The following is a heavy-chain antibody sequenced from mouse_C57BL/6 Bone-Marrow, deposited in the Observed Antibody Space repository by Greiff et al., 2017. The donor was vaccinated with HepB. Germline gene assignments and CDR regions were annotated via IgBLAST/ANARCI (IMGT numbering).Heavy chain of an antibody. J-gene: IGHJ2*01. Sequence: VQLQQPGAELVKPGASVKMSCKASGYTFTSYWLTWVKQRPGQGLEWIGDIYPGSGSTNYNEKFKSKATLTVDTSSSTAYMQLSSLTSEDSAVYYCARYGYGSSYEDDYWGQGTTLTVSS. D-gene: IGHD1-1*01. V-gene: IGHV1-55*01. CDR1: GYTFTSYW. CDR3: ARYGYGSSYEDDY. CDR2: IYPGSGST.